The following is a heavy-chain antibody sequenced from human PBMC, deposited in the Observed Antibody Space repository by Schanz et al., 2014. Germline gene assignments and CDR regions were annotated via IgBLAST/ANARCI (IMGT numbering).Heavy chain of an antibody. CDR2: IKEDGSVK. CDR1: TFTFSSDW. Sequence: EVQLAESGGGLVQPGGSLRLSCAASTFTFSSDWMSWVRQAPGKGLEWVANIKEDGSVKDYVDSVKGRFTISRDNAKNSLYLQMTSLRAEDTAVYYCAKGRFGELSAFDIWGQGTMVTVSS. D-gene: IGHD3-10*01. V-gene: IGHV3-7*05. CDR3: AKGRFGELSAFDI. J-gene: IGHJ3*02.